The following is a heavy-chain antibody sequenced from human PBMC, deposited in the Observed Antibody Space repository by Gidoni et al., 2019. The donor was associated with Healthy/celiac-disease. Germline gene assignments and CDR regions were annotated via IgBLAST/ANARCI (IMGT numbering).Heavy chain of an antibody. CDR3: ARGSRAVASYYYYYYYMDV. Sequence: QVQLQQWGAGLLKPSETLSLTCAVYGGSFSGYYWSWIRQPPGKGLEWIGEINHSGSTNYNPSLKSRVTISVDTSKNQFSLKLSSVTAADTAVYYCARGSRAVASYYYYYYYMDVWGKGTTVTVSS. CDR2: INHSGST. CDR1: GGSFSGYY. J-gene: IGHJ6*03. V-gene: IGHV4-34*01. D-gene: IGHD6-19*01.